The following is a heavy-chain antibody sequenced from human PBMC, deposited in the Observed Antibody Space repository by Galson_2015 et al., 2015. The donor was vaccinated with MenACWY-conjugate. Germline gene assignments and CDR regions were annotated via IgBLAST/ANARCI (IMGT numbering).Heavy chain of an antibody. V-gene: IGHV1-2*06. CDR2: LTPHSGGT. Sequence: KVSCKASGYTFTGFYLHWVRQAPGQGLEWMGRLTPHSGGTDYAQKFQGRATMSRDMSINTAYMELSSLGFDDTAIYYCARGYAGGHMDVWGEGTTGHRL. D-gene: IGHD2-2*01. CDR1: GYTFTGFY. J-gene: IGHJ6*03. CDR3: ARGYAGGHMDV.